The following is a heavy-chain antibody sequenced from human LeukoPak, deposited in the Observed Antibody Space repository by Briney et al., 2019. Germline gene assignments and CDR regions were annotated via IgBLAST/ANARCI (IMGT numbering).Heavy chain of an antibody. J-gene: IGHJ4*02. CDR2: FGTRSTSI. CDR1: GFTFSGYS. V-gene: IGHV3-21*01. Sequence: GGSLRLSCTASGFTFSGYSMSWIRQAPGKGLEWVSSFGTRSTSIYHAGSVKGRFAISRDNAKNSLYLQMNSLRAEDTALYYCAREVSEGFDFWGQGTLVTVSS. CDR3: AREVSEGFDF. D-gene: IGHD3-22*01.